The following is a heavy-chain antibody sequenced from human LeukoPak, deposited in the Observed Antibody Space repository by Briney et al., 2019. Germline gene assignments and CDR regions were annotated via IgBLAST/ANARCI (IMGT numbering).Heavy chain of an antibody. CDR3: ARSRVRGQNNAFDI. CDR1: GFTFSSYS. D-gene: IGHD3-10*01. J-gene: IGHJ3*02. CDR2: ISSSSSYI. Sequence: GGSLRLSCAASGFTFSSYSMNWVRQAPGKGLEWVSSISSSSSYIYYAHSVKGRFTISRDNAKNSLYLQMNSLRAEDTAVYYCARSRVRGQNNAFDIWGQGTMVTVSS. V-gene: IGHV3-21*01.